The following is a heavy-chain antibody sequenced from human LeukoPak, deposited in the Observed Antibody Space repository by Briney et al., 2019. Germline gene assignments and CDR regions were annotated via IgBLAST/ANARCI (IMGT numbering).Heavy chain of an antibody. CDR2: IWYDGSNK. J-gene: IGHJ6*02. D-gene: IGHD3-22*01. Sequence: GGSLRLSCAASGFTFSSYGMHWVRQAPGKGLEWVAVIWYDGSNKYYADSVKGRFTISRDNSENTLYLQMNSLRAEDTAVYYCARDFVITDLSGMDVWGQGTTVTVSS. CDR3: ARDFVITDLSGMDV. V-gene: IGHV3-33*01. CDR1: GFTFSSYG.